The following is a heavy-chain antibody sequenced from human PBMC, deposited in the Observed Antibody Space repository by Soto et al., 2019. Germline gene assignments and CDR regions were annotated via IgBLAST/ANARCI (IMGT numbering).Heavy chain of an antibody. CDR2: ISYSGSP. Sequence: SETLSLTCTVSGASISSSGHYWGWIRQPPGKGLEWIGTISYSGSPNYNSTPKSRITISVDTSKSQFSLRLSSVTAADTAVYYCATLRSYKAEYWGQGTLVTVSS. V-gene: IGHV4-39*01. D-gene: IGHD1-20*01. CDR3: ATLRSYKAEY. CDR1: GASISSSGHY. J-gene: IGHJ4*02.